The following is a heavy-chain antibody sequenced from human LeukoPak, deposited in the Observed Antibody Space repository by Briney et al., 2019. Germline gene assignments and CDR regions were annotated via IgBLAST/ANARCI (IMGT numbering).Heavy chain of an antibody. Sequence: ETLSLTCTVSGTSISSHYWSWIRQPAGKGLEWIGRLYTSGSTKYNPSLKSRVSMSVDTSKNELSLKLSSVTAADTAVYFCATGESLDYWGQGTLVTVSS. CDR3: ATGESLDY. CDR2: LYTSGST. CDR1: GTSISSHY. V-gene: IGHV4-4*07. D-gene: IGHD1-14*01. J-gene: IGHJ4*02.